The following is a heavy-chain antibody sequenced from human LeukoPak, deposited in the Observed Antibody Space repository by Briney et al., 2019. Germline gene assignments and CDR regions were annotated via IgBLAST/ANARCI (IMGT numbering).Heavy chain of an antibody. CDR3: AKDQRTMTRRMDV. CDR1: GFTFSNYD. D-gene: IGHD2-2*01. V-gene: IGHV3-30*18. CDR2: VTYDGSKA. Sequence: GGSLRLSCAASGFTFSNYDMDWVRQAPGKGLEWLGVVTYDGSKAFYADSVKGRLTISRDNSKNTPYLQMNTLRVEDRAVYFCAKDQRTMTRRMDVWGQGTAVIVSS. J-gene: IGHJ6*02.